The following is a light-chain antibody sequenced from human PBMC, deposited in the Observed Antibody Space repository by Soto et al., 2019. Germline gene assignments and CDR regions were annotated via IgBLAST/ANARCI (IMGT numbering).Light chain of an antibody. CDR2: AAS. Sequence: DFQITQSPSTVSSSARERFIITFRTSQSISTFLNWYQHKPGKAPDLLIYAASSLKSGVPSRFSGSGSGTHFTLTITGLQPADFATYYCQQNFSIPITFGQGTRLEI. V-gene: IGKV1-39*01. J-gene: IGKJ5*01. CDR3: QQNFSIPIT. CDR1: QSISTF.